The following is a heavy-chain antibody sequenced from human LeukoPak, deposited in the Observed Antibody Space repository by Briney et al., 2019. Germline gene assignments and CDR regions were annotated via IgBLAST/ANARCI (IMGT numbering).Heavy chain of an antibody. V-gene: IGHV3-21*01. J-gene: IGHJ3*02. CDR2: ISSSSSYI. CDR3: ARDPTAGWELRSDAFDI. D-gene: IGHD1-26*01. Sequence: GGSLRLSCAASGFTFSSYSMNWVRQAPGKGLEWVSSISSSSSYIYYADSVKGRFTISRDNAKNSLYLQMNSLRAEDTAVYYCARDPTAGWELRSDAFDIWGQGTMVTVSS. CDR1: GFTFSSYS.